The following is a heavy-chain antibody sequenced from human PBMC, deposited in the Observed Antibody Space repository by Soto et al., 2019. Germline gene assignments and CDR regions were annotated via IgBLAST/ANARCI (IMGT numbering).Heavy chain of an antibody. J-gene: IGHJ3*02. D-gene: IGHD5-18*01. CDR3: ARVDTAMIGFGAFDI. CDR1: GYTFTSYG. V-gene: IGHV1-18*01. CDR2: ISAYNGNT. Sequence: ASVKVSCKASGYTFTSYGISWVRQAPGQGLEWMGWISAYNGNTNYAQKLQGRVTMTTDTSTSTAYMELRSLRSDDTAVYYRARVDTAMIGFGAFDIWGQGTMVTVSS.